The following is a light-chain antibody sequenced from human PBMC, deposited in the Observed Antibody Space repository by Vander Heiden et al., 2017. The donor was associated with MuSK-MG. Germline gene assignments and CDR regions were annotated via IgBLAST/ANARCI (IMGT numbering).Light chain of an antibody. J-gene: IGKJ2*01. CDR3: QQDDFWPYT. Sequence: EVLMTQSPGTLSVSPGEGATLSCRASQNVRSNLAWYQQKPGQAPRPLIYAASTRAAGVPANFSDNGSGTEFTLTISNVRSEDFAVYYCQQDDFWPYTFGQGTKVEI. V-gene: IGKV3-15*01. CDR2: AAS. CDR1: QNVRSN.